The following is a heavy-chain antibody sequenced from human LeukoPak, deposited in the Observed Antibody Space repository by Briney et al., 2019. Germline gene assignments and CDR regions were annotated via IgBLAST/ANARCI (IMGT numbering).Heavy chain of an antibody. Sequence: GGSLRLSCAASGFTFSGYYMSWIRQAPGKGLEWVSYISSSSSYTNYADSVKGRFTISRDNAKNSLYLQMNSLRAEDTAVYYCARELRAGPMAFYFFDYWGQGTLVTVSS. V-gene: IGHV3-11*06. CDR2: ISSSSSYT. J-gene: IGHJ4*02. CDR1: GFTFSGYY. CDR3: ARELRAGPMAFYFFDY. D-gene: IGHD6-19*01.